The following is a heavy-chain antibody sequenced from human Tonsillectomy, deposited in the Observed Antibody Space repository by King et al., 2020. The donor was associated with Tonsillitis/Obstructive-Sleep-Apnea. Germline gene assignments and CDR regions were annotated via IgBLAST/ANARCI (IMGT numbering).Heavy chain of an antibody. D-gene: IGHD3-3*01. Sequence: QLVQSGGGLVQPGGSLRLSCAASGFTVSSNYMSWVRQAPGKGLEWVSVIYSGGSTYYADSVKGRFTISRDNSKNTLYLQMNSLRAEDTAVYYCSRKYYDLWSGYYGWFDPWGEGALVTVSS. CDR3: SRKYYDLWSGYYGWFDP. CDR1: GFTVSSNY. J-gene: IGHJ5*02. V-gene: IGHV3-66*01. CDR2: IYSGGST.